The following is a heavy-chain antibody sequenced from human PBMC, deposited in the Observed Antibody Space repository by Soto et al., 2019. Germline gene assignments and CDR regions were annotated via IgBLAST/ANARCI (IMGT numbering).Heavy chain of an antibody. D-gene: IGHD3-22*01. V-gene: IGHV4-4*02. CDR3: ARLRTEYYYDSSGYYYYYYGMDV. J-gene: IGHJ6*02. CDR2: IYHSGST. CDR1: GGSISSSNW. Sequence: QVQLQESGPGLVKPSGTLSLTCAVSGGSISSSNWWSWVRQPPGKGLEWIGEIYHSGSTNYNPSRKSRVTISVDKSQNQFSLKLSSVTAADTAVYYCARLRTEYYYDSSGYYYYYYGMDVWGQGTTVTVSS.